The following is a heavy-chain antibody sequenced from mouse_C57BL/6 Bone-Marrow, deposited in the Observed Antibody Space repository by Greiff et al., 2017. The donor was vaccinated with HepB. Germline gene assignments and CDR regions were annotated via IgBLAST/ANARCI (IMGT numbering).Heavy chain of an antibody. V-gene: IGHV1-50*01. CDR3: ARKRDYAMDY. Sequence: QVQLQQSGAELMKPGASVKLSCKASGYTFTSYWMQWVKQRPGQGLEWIGEIDPSDSYTNYNQKFKGKATLTVDTSSRTAYMQLSSLTSEDSAVYYCARKRDYAMDYWGQGTSVTVSS. CDR1: GYTFTSYW. J-gene: IGHJ4*01. CDR2: IDPSDSYT.